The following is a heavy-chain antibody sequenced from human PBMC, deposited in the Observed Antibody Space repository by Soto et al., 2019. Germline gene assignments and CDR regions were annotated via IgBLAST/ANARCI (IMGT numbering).Heavy chain of an antibody. CDR3: AGGNHSWLELGYFDL. J-gene: IGHJ2*01. Sequence: QVQLVQSGAEVKKPGSSVTVSCKASGGTFSSYTISWVRQAPGQGLEWMGGIIPIFGTVNYAQKFQGRVTIGADESTSTADMELSSLRSEDTAVYYCAGGNHSWLELGYFDLWGRGTLVTVSS. D-gene: IGHD1-1*01. CDR1: GGTFSSYT. V-gene: IGHV1-69*12. CDR2: IIPIFGTV.